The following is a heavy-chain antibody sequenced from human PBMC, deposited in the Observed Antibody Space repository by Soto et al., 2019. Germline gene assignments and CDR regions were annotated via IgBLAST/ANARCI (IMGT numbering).Heavy chain of an antibody. D-gene: IGHD6-13*01. CDR1: GVSISSSSYY. V-gene: IGHV4-39*01. Sequence: SETLSLTCTVSGVSISSSSYYWGWIRQPPGKGLEWIGSIYYSGSTYYNPSLKSRVTISVDTSKNQFSLKLSSVTAADTAVYYCARPQGSSWYYFDFWGQGTLVTVSS. CDR2: IYYSGST. CDR3: ARPQGSSWYYFDF. J-gene: IGHJ4*02.